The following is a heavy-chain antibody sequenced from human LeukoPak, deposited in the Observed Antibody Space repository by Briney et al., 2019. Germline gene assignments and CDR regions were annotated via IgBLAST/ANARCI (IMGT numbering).Heavy chain of an antibody. J-gene: IGHJ4*02. CDR1: GYTFTGYY. Sequence: ASVKVPCKASGYTFTGYYMHWVRQAPGQGLEWMGWINPNSGGTNYAKKFQGRVTMTRDTSISTAYMELSRLRSDDTAVYYCARDPTTGTKVFDYWGQGTLVTVSS. D-gene: IGHD1-1*01. V-gene: IGHV1-2*02. CDR3: ARDPTTGTKVFDY. CDR2: INPNSGGT.